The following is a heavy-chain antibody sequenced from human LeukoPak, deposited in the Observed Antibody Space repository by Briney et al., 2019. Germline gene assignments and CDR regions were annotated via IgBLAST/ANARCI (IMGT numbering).Heavy chain of an antibody. D-gene: IGHD3-3*01. CDR2: ISSSSTTI. J-gene: IGHJ4*02. CDR1: GFTFSSYE. CDR3: VRDFRFLDDY. V-gene: IGHV3-48*03. Sequence: PGGSLRLSCAASGFTFSSYETNWVRQAPRKGLEWISYISSSSTTIHYADSVKGRFTISRDNAKDSLYLQMNSVRAEDTAVYYCVRDFRFLDDYWGQGTLVSVSS.